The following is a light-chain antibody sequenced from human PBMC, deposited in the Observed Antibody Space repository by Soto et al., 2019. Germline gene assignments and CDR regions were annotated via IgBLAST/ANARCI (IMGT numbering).Light chain of an antibody. J-gene: IGKJ1*01. CDR2: GAS. CDR1: QSVSNNY. V-gene: IGKV3-20*01. CDR3: QQYGSSGT. Sequence: LTQSPSFLSAFVLYRVTITFLASQSVSNNYLAWYQQKPGQAPRLLIYGASNRATGIPDRFSGSGSGTDFTLTISRLEPEDFAVYYCQQYGSSGTFGQGTKVDIK.